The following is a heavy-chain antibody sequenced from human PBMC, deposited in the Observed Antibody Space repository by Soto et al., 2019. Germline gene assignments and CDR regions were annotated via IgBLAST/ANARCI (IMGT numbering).Heavy chain of an antibody. CDR3: VRDGTKNLRDRFDP. V-gene: IGHV1-18*01. D-gene: IGHD1-1*01. Sequence: ASVKVSCKASGYTFLTYDISWVRQAPGQGLEWMGWISTKNGHTNYSQNLQGRATMTTDTSTNTAYLELRNLRSDDTAIYYCVRDGTKNLRDRFDPWGRGILVTVSS. CDR1: GYTFLTYD. J-gene: IGHJ5*02. CDR2: ISTKNGHT.